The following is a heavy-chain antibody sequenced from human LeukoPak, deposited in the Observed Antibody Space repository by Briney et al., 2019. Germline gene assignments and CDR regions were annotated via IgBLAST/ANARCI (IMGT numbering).Heavy chain of an antibody. CDR1: GGSISSSSYY. Sequence: SETLSLTCTVSGGSISSSSYYWGWIRQPPGKGLEWIGSIYYSGSTYYNPSLKSRITISIDTSKNQFSLKLSSVTAADTAVYYCARRGYYDSRGYFDYWGQGTLVTVSS. J-gene: IGHJ4*02. D-gene: IGHD3-22*01. V-gene: IGHV4-39*01. CDR3: ARRGYYDSRGYFDY. CDR2: IYYSGST.